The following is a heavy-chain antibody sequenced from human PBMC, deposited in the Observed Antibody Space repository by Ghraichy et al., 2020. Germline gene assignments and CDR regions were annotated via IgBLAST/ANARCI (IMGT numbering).Heavy chain of an antibody. V-gene: IGHV4-39*01. CDR1: GGSISSSSYY. D-gene: IGHD3-16*01. CDR3: ARVGITFGHFDI. J-gene: IGHJ3*02. CDR2: IYYSGST. Sequence: SETLSLTCTVSGGSISSSSYYWGWIRQPPGKGLEWIGSIYYSGSTYYNPSLKSRVTISVDTSKNQFSLKLSSVTAADTAVYYCARVGITFGHFDIWGQGTMVTVSS.